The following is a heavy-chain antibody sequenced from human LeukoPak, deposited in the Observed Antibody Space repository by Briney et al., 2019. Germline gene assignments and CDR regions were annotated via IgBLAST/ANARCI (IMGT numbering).Heavy chain of an antibody. V-gene: IGHV3-33*01. J-gene: IGHJ4*01. D-gene: IGHD6-13*01. CDR1: GLMFSSYG. CDR2: IWSDGSNK. Sequence: PGGSLRLSCAASGLMFSSYGMHWVRQAPGKGLEWVAVIWSDGSNKYYADSVRGRFTISRDNPKNTVYLQMNNLRVEDTALYYCVSAAGSFDNWGQGTLVTVSS. CDR3: VSAAGSFDN.